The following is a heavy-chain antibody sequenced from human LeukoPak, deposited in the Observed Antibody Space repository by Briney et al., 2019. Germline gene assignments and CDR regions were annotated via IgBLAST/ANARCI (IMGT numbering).Heavy chain of an antibody. Sequence: SETLSPTCTVSGGSISSGSYYWSWIRQPAGKGLEWIGRIYTSGSTNYNPSLKSRVTISVDTSKNQFSLKLSSVTAADTAVYYCARGWFGVVITFDYWGQGTLVTVSS. V-gene: IGHV4-61*02. CDR1: GGSISSGSYY. D-gene: IGHD3-3*01. CDR2: IYTSGST. CDR3: ARGWFGVVITFDY. J-gene: IGHJ4*02.